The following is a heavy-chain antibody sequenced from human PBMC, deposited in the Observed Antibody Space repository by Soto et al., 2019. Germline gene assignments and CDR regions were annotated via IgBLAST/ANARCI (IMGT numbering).Heavy chain of an antibody. D-gene: IGHD3-22*01. CDR3: ARAVPYYGIDY. J-gene: IGHJ4*02. CDR1: GFTFSNYA. CDR2: ISGNSGST. Sequence: GGSLRLSCAASGFTFSNYAMSWVRQAPGRGLEWVSTISGNSGSTYYADSVKGRFTISRDNSKNTLYLQMNSLRAEDTAVYYCARAVPYYGIDYLGQGTLVTVSS. V-gene: IGHV3-23*01.